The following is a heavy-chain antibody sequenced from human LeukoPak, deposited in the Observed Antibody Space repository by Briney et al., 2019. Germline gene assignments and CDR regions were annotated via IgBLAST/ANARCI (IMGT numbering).Heavy chain of an antibody. J-gene: IGHJ4*02. Sequence: SETLSLTCTVSGGSISSYYWSWIRQPPGKGLEWIGYIYYSGSTNYNPSLKSRVTISVDTSKNQFSLKLSSATAADTAVYYCARGEYSGSYYFSDYWGQGTLVTVSS. V-gene: IGHV4-59*01. D-gene: IGHD1-26*01. CDR3: ARGEYSGSYYFSDY. CDR2: IYYSGST. CDR1: GGSISSYY.